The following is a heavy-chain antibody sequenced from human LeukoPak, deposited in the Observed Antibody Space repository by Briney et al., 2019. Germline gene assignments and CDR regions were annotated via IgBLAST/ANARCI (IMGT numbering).Heavy chain of an antibody. CDR3: TRDGGSSPRVFDY. V-gene: IGHV3-49*03. CDR2: IRSKAYGGTT. J-gene: IGHJ4*02. Sequence: PGGSLRLSCTASGFTFGDYAMSWFRQAPGKGLEWVGFIRSKAYGGTTEYAASVKGRFTISRDDSKSIAYLQMNSLKTEDTAVYYCTRDGGSSPRVFDYWGQGTPVTVSS. CDR1: GFTFGDYA. D-gene: IGHD1-26*01.